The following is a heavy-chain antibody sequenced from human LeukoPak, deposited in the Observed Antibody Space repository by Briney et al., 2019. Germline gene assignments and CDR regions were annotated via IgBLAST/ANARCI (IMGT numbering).Heavy chain of an antibody. V-gene: IGHV1-18*01. CDR1: GYSENFYG. CDR2: ISAQHGQT. Sequence: ASVKVSCKTSGYSENFYGITWVRQVAGQGLEWMGWISAQHGQTEYAPNSQDRVTMTTDTSTSTAYMELRSLRSDDTAVYYCARGPYYYGSGSYYPEYFQHWGQGTLVTVSS. CDR3: ARGPYYYGSGSYYPEYFQH. J-gene: IGHJ1*01. D-gene: IGHD3-10*01.